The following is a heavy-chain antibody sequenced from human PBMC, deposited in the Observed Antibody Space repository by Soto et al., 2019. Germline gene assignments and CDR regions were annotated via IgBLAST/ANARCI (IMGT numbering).Heavy chain of an antibody. Sequence: ASVKVSCKASGYTSTNLDINWVRQATGQGLEWMGWMNPNSDTGYAQKFQGRVTMTRDTSTSTVYMELSSLRSEDTAVYYCARSQRTIGFTSWGQGTPVTVSS. CDR2: MNPNSDT. V-gene: IGHV1-8*01. CDR3: ARSQRTIGFTS. J-gene: IGHJ5*02. D-gene: IGHD1-1*01. CDR1: GYTSTNLD.